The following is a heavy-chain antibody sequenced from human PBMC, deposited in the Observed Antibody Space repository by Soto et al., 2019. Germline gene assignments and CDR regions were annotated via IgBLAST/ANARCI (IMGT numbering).Heavy chain of an antibody. D-gene: IGHD3-9*01. CDR3: ARVSPPAIRYFDWLLYTDFDY. J-gene: IGHJ4*02. CDR2: ISAYNGNT. CDR1: GYTFTSYG. Sequence: ASVKVSCKASGYTFTSYGISWVRQAPGQGLEWMGWISAYNGNTNYAQKLQGRVTMTTDTSTSTAYMELRSLRSDDTAVYYCARVSPPAIRYFDWLLYTDFDYWGQGTLVTVSS. V-gene: IGHV1-18*01.